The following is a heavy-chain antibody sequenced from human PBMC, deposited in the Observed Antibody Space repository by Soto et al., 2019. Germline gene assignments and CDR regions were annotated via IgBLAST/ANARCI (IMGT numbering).Heavy chain of an antibody. CDR1: RFTFSSYG. V-gene: IGHV3-30*18. Sequence: GRSRRLSCTASRFTFSSYGMHWVRQSPGKGQVWVAVISHDGSNKYYADSVKGRFTISRDNAKNTLYLQMNSLRAEDTAVYYCAKDDNYDYVWGTYRSLYFDYWGRGTLVT. CDR2: ISHDGSNK. CDR3: AKDDNYDYVWGTYRSLYFDY. D-gene: IGHD3-16*02. J-gene: IGHJ4*02.